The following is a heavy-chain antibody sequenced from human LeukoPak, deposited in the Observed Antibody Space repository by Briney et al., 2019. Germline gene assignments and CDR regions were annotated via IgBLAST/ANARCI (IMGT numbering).Heavy chain of an antibody. V-gene: IGHV3-33*01. CDR3: ARDPHHTGYGYLDY. CDR1: GFTFSSHG. J-gene: IGHJ4*02. Sequence: GGSLRLSCAASGFTFSSHGIHLWYDGGKKYADSVKGRFTISRDNSKNTLYLQMNSLRVDDTAVYYCARDPHHTGYGYLDYWGQGTLVTVSS. D-gene: IGHD5-18*01. CDR2: WYDGGKK.